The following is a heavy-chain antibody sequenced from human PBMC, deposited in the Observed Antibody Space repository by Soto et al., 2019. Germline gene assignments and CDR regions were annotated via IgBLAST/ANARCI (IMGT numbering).Heavy chain of an antibody. V-gene: IGHV4-59*08. CDR3: ARHWDY. J-gene: IGHJ4*02. CDR1: GASISTDY. CDR2: IYNSDIT. Sequence: SETLSLTCTVSGASISTDYWSWIRQSPGKGLEWIAFIYNSDITNYNPSLKGRVTITVDASKNQFSLTVSSVTAADTAVYYCARHWDYWGQGTPGHRLL.